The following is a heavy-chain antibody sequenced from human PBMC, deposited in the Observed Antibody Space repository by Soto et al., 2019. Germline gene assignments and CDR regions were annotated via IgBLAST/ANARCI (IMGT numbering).Heavy chain of an antibody. CDR3: ARNPLPGYSIHFNS. D-gene: IGHD2-15*01. CDR1: GYIFIDYW. Sequence: GESLKISCKASGYIFIDYWIGWVRQMPGKGLEWMGIVYPRDSDTRYSPSFQGQVTISADRSTGTAFLQWRSLKASDTALYYCARNPLPGYSIHFNSWGQGTLVTVSS. CDR2: VYPRDSDT. J-gene: IGHJ4*02. V-gene: IGHV5-51*01.